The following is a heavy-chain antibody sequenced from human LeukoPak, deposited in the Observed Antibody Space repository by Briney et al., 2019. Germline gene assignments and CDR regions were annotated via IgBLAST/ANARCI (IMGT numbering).Heavy chain of an antibody. CDR3: ARASRETRDGRLIEGPFDY. Sequence: ASVTVSCKASGYTFTSYDMNWVRQAPGQGLEWMGWMNPKRGNTDYAQKFQGRVTMTTNTPISTAYMELSSLRSEDTAVYSCARASRETRDGRLIEGPFDYWGQGTLVTVSS. D-gene: IGHD5-24*01. V-gene: IGHV1-8*01. CDR2: MNPKRGNT. J-gene: IGHJ4*02. CDR1: GYTFTSYD.